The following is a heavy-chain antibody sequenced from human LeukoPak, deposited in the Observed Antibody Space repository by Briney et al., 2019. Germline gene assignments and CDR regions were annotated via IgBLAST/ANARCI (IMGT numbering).Heavy chain of an antibody. J-gene: IGHJ3*02. Sequence: ETLSLTCAVYGGSFSGYYWSWVRQAPGKGLEWVSAISGSGGSTYYADSVKGRFTISRDNSKNTLYLQMNSLRAEDTAVYYCATTLREGAFDIWGQGTMVTVSS. CDR3: ATTLREGAFDI. V-gene: IGHV3-23*01. CDR1: GGSFSGYY. CDR2: ISGSGGST. D-gene: IGHD3-10*01.